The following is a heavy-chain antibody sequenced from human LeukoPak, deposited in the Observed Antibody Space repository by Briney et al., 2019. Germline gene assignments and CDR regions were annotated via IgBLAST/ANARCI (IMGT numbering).Heavy chain of an antibody. CDR2: IIPIFGTA. D-gene: IGHD3-22*01. J-gene: IGHJ3*02. Sequence: SVKVSCKASGGTFSSYAISWVRQAPGKGLEWTGGIIPIFGTANYAQKFQGRVTITPDESTSTAYMELSSLRSEDTAVYYCARGSHYDSSGYVIWGQGTMVTVSS. CDR3: ARGSHYDSSGYVI. CDR1: GGTFSSYA. V-gene: IGHV1-69*13.